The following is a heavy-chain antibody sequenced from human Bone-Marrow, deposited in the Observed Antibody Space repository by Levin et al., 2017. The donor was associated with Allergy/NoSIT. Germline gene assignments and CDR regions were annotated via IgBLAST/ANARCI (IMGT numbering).Heavy chain of an antibody. CDR1: GYIFSTQS. Sequence: VASVKVSCKASGYIFSTQSISWVRQAPGQGLEWMGWISVHNGDTLYAPNLRGRVTMTTDTSTSTAYMELRSLRSDDTAVYFCARVDGSGAVARDWHFDLWGRGTLVTVSS. CDR2: ISVHNGDT. V-gene: IGHV1-18*01. J-gene: IGHJ2*01. CDR3: ARVDGSGAVARDWHFDL. D-gene: IGHD6-13*01.